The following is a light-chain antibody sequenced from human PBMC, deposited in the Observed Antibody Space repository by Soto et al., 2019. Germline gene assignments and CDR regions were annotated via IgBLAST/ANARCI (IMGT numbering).Light chain of an antibody. Sequence: QSVLTQPPSASGTPGQRVTVSCSGSSSNIGSNYVYWYQQLPGTAPKLLIYRNTQRPSGVPDRFSGSKSGTSASLAISGLRSEDEADYYCAAWDDSLSVPVFGGGTKLTVL. CDR3: AAWDDSLSVPV. CDR2: RNT. V-gene: IGLV1-47*01. CDR1: SSNIGSNY. J-gene: IGLJ2*01.